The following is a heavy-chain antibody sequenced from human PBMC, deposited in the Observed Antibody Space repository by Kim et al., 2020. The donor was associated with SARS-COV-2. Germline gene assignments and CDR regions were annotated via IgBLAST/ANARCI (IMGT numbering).Heavy chain of an antibody. CDR3: AISSAVAAAGTGVGDYYYYYGMDV. V-gene: IGHV5-51*01. D-gene: IGHD6-13*01. CDR2: IYPGDSDT. J-gene: IGHJ6*02. CDR1: GYSFTSYW. Sequence: GESLKISCKGSGYSFTSYWISWVRQMPGKGLEWMGIIYPGDSDTRYSPSFQGQVTISADKSISTAYLQWSSLKASDTAMYYCAISSAVAAAGTGVGDYYYYYGMDVWGQGTTITVSS.